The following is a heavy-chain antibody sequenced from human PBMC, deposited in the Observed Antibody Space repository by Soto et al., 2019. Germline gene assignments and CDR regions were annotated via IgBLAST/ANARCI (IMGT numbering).Heavy chain of an antibody. CDR3: TTLTVVDVHSDY. CDR1: GFTFTNAW. CDR2: IKSKTDGGAT. J-gene: IGHJ4*02. D-gene: IGHD2-15*01. Sequence: EVHLVESGGGLVKPGGSLRLSCAASGFTFTNAWMNWVRQAPGKGLEWVGRIKSKTDGGATDYAAPVKGRFTISRDDSRNTLYLQMNSLNTEDTAVYYCTTLTVVDVHSDYWGQGTLVVVSS. V-gene: IGHV3-15*01.